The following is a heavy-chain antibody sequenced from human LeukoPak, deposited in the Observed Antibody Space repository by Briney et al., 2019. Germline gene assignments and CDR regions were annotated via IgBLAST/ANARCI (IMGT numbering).Heavy chain of an antibody. V-gene: IGHV4-61*01. CDR1: GGSVSSGSYY. D-gene: IGHD3-9*01. CDR3: ARASLLRYFDWLPPTYYYYGMDV. CDR2: IYYSGST. Sequence: PSETLSLTCTVSGGSVSSGSYYWSWIRQPPGKGLEWIGYIYYSGSTDYNPSLKSRVTISVDTSKNQFSLKLSSVTAADTAVYYCARASLLRYFDWLPPTYYYYGMDVWGQGTTVTVSS. J-gene: IGHJ6*02.